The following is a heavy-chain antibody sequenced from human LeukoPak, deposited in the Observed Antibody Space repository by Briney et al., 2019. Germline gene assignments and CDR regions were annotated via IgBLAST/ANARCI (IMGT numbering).Heavy chain of an antibody. Sequence: GESLRLSCVGSGITNYWMTWVRQAPGQGLESVANINQGSSERYYLDSVKGRFTISRDNTKSSLFLQMNSLRVEDTGIYYCATDLNWVAYWGQGARVTVSS. V-gene: IGHV3-7*01. CDR2: INQGSSER. CDR3: ATDLNWVAY. J-gene: IGHJ4*02. D-gene: IGHD3-16*01. CDR1: GITNYW.